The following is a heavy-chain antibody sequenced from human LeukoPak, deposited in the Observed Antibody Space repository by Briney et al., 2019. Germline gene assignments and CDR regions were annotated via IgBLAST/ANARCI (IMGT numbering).Heavy chain of an antibody. J-gene: IGHJ5*02. Sequence: SETLSLTCTVSGYSISSGHYWGWIRQPPGKGLEWIGSMYHSGSTYYNPPLKSRVTISVDTSKNQFSLKLSSVTAADTAVYYCARCIVVVPAASVRFDPWGQGTLVTVSS. V-gene: IGHV4-38-2*02. D-gene: IGHD2-2*01. CDR1: GYSISSGHY. CDR2: MYHSGST. CDR3: ARCIVVVPAASVRFDP.